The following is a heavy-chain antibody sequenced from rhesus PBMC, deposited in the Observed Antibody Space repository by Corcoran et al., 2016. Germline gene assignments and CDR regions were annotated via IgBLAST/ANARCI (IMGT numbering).Heavy chain of an antibody. J-gene: IGHJ4*01. CDR2: IYGSDGST. CDR3: ARICIKACLDY. CDR1: GGSISSNY. Sequence: QVQLQESGTGLVKPSETLSLTCAVSGGSISSNYWSWIRQPPGKGLEWIGRIYGSDGSTYENPSLKSRVTISTDTAKNQFSLKLNSVTAADTAVYYCARICIKACLDYWGQGVLVTVSS. D-gene: IGHD6-13*01. V-gene: IGHV4-160*01.